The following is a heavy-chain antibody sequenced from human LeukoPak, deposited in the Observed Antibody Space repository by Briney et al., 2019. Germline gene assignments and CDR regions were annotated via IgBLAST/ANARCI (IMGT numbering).Heavy chain of an antibody. Sequence: GGSLRLSCAASGFTFSSYGMHWVRQAPGKGLEWVAFIRYDGTNKYYAVSVKGRFTISRDNSKNTLYLQMNSLRAEGTAIYYCAKDPFFDYWGQGTLATVSS. V-gene: IGHV3-30*02. CDR1: GFTFSSYG. CDR2: IRYDGTNK. CDR3: AKDPFFDY. J-gene: IGHJ4*02.